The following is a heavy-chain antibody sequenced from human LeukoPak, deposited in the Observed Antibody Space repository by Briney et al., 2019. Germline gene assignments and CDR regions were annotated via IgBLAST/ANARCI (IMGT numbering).Heavy chain of an antibody. D-gene: IGHD6-6*01. J-gene: IGHJ4*02. CDR1: GFTFSSYS. CDR3: ARALTDRIAARRRDY. V-gene: IGHV3-48*01. CDR2: ISSSSSTI. Sequence: PGGSLRLSCAASGFTFSSYSMNWVRQAPGKGLEWVSYISSSSSTIYYADSVKGRFTISRDNAKNSLYLQMNSLRAEDTAVYYCARALTDRIAARRRDYWGQGTLVTVSS.